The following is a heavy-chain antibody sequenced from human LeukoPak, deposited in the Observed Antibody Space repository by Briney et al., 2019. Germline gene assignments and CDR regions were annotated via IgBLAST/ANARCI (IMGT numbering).Heavy chain of an antibody. CDR3: ASQGGSSTSCYFAY. CDR2: INHSGST. CDR1: GGSFSGYY. D-gene: IGHD2-2*01. J-gene: IGHJ4*02. V-gene: IGHV4-34*01. Sequence: KPSGTLSLTCAVYGGSFSGYYWSWIRQPPGKGLEWIGEINHSGSTNYNPSLKSRVTISVDTSKNQFSLKLSSVTAADTAVYYCASQGGSSTSCYFAYWGQGTLVTVSS.